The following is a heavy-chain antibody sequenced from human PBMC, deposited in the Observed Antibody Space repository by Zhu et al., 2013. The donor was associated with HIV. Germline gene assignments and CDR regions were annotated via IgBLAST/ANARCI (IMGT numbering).Heavy chain of an antibody. Sequence: QVRLVQSGAEMKKPGASVKVSCKASGYIFSNYGMSWVRQAPGQGLEWLGWIGAHNAHTESAQNLHGRVTMTEDTSTDTAYMELSSLRSEDTAVYYCATDIRGVRDYWGQGTLVTVSS. J-gene: IGHJ4*02. V-gene: IGHV1-18*01. D-gene: IGHD3-10*01. CDR1: GYIFSNYG. CDR3: ATDIRGVRDY. CDR2: IGAHNAHT.